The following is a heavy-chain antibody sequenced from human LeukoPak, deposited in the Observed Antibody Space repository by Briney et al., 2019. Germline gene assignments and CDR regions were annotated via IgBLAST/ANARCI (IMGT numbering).Heavy chain of an antibody. CDR1: GGSFSGYY. CDR2: INHSGST. D-gene: IGHD2-2*01. J-gene: IGHJ4*02. Sequence: PSETLSLTCAVYGGSFSGYYWSWIRQPPGKGLEWIGEINHSGSTNYNPSLKSRVTISVDTSKNQFSLKLSSVTAADTAVYYCARGRRLPGSYWGQGTLVTVSS. CDR3: ARGRRLPGSY. V-gene: IGHV4-34*01.